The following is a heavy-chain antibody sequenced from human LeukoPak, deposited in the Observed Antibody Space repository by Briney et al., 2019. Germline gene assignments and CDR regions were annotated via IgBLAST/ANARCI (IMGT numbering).Heavy chain of an antibody. CDR2: INHSGST. CDR3: ARGVWAYSSSWSTSRKNWFDP. J-gene: IGHJ5*02. CDR1: GGSFSGYY. Sequence: SETLPLTCAVYGGSFSGYYWSWIRQPPGKGLEWIGEINHSGSTNYNPSLKSRVTISVGTSKNQFSLKLSSVTAADTAVYYCARGVWAYSSSWSTSRKNWFDPWGPGTLVTVSS. D-gene: IGHD6-13*01. V-gene: IGHV4-34*01.